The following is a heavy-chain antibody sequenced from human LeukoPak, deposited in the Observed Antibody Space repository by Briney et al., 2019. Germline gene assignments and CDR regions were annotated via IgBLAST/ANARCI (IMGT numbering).Heavy chain of an antibody. J-gene: IGHJ4*02. CDR3: ARADVGATSD. Sequence: GGSLRLSCAASGFTFSNHGFHWVRQAPGKGLEGVAVIWYDGSKKFYADSVKGRFTISRDNAKNSLYLQMNSLRAEDTAVYYCARADVGATSDWGQGTLVTVSS. CDR2: IWYDGSKK. D-gene: IGHD1-26*01. V-gene: IGHV3-33*01. CDR1: GFTFSNHG.